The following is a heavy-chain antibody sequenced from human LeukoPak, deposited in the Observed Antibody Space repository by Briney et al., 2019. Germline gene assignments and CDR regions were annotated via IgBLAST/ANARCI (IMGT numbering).Heavy chain of an antibody. CDR1: GGSISSGGYY. CDR3: ARGSPHWFDP. V-gene: IGHV4-31*03. Sequence: PSETLSLTCTVSGGSISSGGYYWSWIRQHPGKGLEWIGYIYYSGGAYYNPSLKSRVTISVDTSKNQFSLKLSSVTAADTAVYYCARGSPHWFDPWGQGTLVTVSS. J-gene: IGHJ5*02. CDR2: IYYSGGA.